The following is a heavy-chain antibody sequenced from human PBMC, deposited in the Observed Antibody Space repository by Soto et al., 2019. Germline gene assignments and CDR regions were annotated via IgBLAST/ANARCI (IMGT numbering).Heavy chain of an antibody. CDR2: INNGGNT. CDR3: ARARYSSDWLPFDY. Sequence: EVPLVESGGGLVQPGGSLRLSCAASGFTFSSYAIHWVRQAPGKGLEFVSAINNGGNTYYANSVKGRFTISRDNSKNTLNLQMGSLRVEDMAVYYCARARYSSDWLPFDYWGQGTLVTVSS. V-gene: IGHV3-64*01. CDR1: GFTFSSYA. D-gene: IGHD6-19*01. J-gene: IGHJ4*02.